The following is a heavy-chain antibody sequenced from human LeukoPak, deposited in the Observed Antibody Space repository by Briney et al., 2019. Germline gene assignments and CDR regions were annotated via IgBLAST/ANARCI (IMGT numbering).Heavy chain of an antibody. V-gene: IGHV3-30-3*01. Sequence: GGSLRLSCAASGFTFSSYATHWVRQAPGKGLEWVAVISYDGSNKYYADSVKGRFTISRDNSKNTLYLQMNSLRAEDTAVYYCARGEMATVPSFDYWGQGTLVTVSS. D-gene: IGHD5-24*01. CDR2: ISYDGSNK. CDR1: GFTFSSYA. CDR3: ARGEMATVPSFDY. J-gene: IGHJ4*02.